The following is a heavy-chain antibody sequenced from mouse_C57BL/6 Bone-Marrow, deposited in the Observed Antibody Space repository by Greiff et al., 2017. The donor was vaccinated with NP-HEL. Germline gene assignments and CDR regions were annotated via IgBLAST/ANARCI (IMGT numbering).Heavy chain of an antibody. CDR2: IHPNSGST. D-gene: IGHD1-1*01. Sequence: QVQLKQPGAELVKPGASVKLSCKASGCTFTSYWMHWVKQRPGQGLEWIGMIHPNSGSTNYNEKFKSKATLTVDKCSSTAYMQLSSLTSEDSAVYYCARYITTVVASFDYWGQGTTLTVSS. CDR1: GCTFTSYW. CDR3: ARYITTVVASFDY. V-gene: IGHV1-64*01. J-gene: IGHJ2*01.